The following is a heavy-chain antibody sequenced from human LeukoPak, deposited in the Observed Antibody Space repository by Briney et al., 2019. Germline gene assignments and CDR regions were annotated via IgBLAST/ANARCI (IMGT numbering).Heavy chain of an antibody. CDR2: IYSGGST. V-gene: IGHV3-66*01. Sequence: GGSLRLSCAAYGFTVSSNYMSLVRQAPGKGLEWVSVIYSGGSTYYADSVKGRFTISRDNSKNTLYLQMNSLRAEDTAVYHCAQTTNKLFDYWGQGTLVTVSS. CDR1: GFTVSSNY. CDR3: AQTTNKLFDY. J-gene: IGHJ4*02. D-gene: IGHD1-7*01.